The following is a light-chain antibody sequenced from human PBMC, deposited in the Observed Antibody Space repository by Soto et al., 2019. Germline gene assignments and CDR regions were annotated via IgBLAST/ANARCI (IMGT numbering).Light chain of an antibody. CDR1: QSVTNNF. J-gene: IGKJ2*01. CDR2: GIS. CDR3: QQYITLPHT. Sequence: ENVLTQSAGTLSLSPGERATLSCRASQSVTNNFFAWYQQRPGQAPRLLIYGISNRATGIPDRFSGSGSGTDFTLTISSLEPEDFVVYYCQQYITLPHTFGQGTKLEVK. V-gene: IGKV3-20*01.